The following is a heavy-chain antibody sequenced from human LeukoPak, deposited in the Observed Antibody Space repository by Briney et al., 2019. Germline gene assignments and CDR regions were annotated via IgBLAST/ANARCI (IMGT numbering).Heavy chain of an antibody. J-gene: IGHJ4*02. V-gene: IGHV3-7*03. Sequence: GGSLRLSCAASGFTFSNYWMSWVRQAPGKGLEWVANIHDDGSVKNYADSVKGRFTISRDNAKNSLYLQMNSLRAEDTAVYYCARRQLWLDYWGQGILVTVSS. CDR2: IHDDGSVK. CDR1: GFTFSNYW. CDR3: ARRQLWLDY. D-gene: IGHD5-18*01.